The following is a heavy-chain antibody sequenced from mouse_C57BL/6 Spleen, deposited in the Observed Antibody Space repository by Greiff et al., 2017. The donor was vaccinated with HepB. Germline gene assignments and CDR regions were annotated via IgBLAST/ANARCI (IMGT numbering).Heavy chain of an antibody. CDR3: ARSVYYGSRNYYFDY. Sequence: QVQLQQPGTELVKPGASVKLSCKASGYTFTSYWMHWVKQRPGQGLEWIGNINPSNGGTNYNEKFKSKATLTVDKSSSTAYMQLSSLTSEDSAVYYCARSVYYGSRNYYFDYWGQGTTLTVSS. D-gene: IGHD1-1*01. CDR2: INPSNGGT. J-gene: IGHJ2*01. V-gene: IGHV1-53*01. CDR1: GYTFTSYW.